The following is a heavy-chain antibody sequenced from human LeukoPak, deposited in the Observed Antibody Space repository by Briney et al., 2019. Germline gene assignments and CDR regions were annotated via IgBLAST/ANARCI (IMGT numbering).Heavy chain of an antibody. J-gene: IGHJ1*01. CDR3: ARDGVLRYFDWSHSAEYFQH. CDR1: GFTFSSYA. V-gene: IGHV3-30*01. D-gene: IGHD3-9*01. CDR2: ISYDGSNK. Sequence: PGGSLRLSCAASGFTFSSYAMHWVRQAPGKGLEWVAVISYDGSNKYYADSVKGRFTISRDNSKNTLYLQMNSLRAEDTAVYYCARDGVLRYFDWSHSAEYFQHWGQGTLVTVSS.